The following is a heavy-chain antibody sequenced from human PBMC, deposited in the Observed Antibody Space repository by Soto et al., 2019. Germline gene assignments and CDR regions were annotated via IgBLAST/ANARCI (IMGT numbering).Heavy chain of an antibody. CDR2: IYYSGST. CDR3: ARLRLLSYYYYMDV. J-gene: IGHJ6*03. CDR1: GGSISSYY. D-gene: IGHD3-3*01. Sequence: SETLSLTCTVSGGSISSYYWSWIRQPPGKGLEWIGYIYYSGSTNYNPSLKSRVTISVDTSKNQFSLKLSSVTAADTAVYYCARLRLLSYYYYMDVWGKGTTVT. V-gene: IGHV4-59*01.